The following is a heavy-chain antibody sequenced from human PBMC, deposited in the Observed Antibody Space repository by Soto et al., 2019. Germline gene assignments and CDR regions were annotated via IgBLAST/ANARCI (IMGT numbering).Heavy chain of an antibody. Sequence: WGSLRLSCAASGFTFTDYSMSWIRQAPGKGLEWLAFIDSRGRTLSYADSVKGRFTISRDNAKNSLYLQMHSLRADDTAVYYCARQAARNYIDSWGQGDVVTVAS. CDR3: ARQAARNYIDS. CDR2: IDSRGRTL. D-gene: IGHD6-6*01. V-gene: IGHV3-11*01. J-gene: IGHJ4*02. CDR1: GFTFTDYS.